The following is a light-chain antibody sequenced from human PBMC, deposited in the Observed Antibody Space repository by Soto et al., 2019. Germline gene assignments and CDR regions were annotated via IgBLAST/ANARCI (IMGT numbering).Light chain of an antibody. CDR3: QQGHNWPLT. Sequence: EIMMTQSPATLSVSPGERATLSCRASQSISTELAWYQQKPGQPPRLLIYSASTRATGVPARFTGSGSGSEFTLTISGLQSEDFAVYYCQQGHNWPLTFGQGTRLEI. CDR2: SAS. J-gene: IGKJ2*01. CDR1: QSISTE. V-gene: IGKV3-15*01.